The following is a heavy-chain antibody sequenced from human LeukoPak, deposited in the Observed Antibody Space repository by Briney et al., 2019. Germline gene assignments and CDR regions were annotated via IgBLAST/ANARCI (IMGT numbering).Heavy chain of an antibody. V-gene: IGHV1-3*01. CDR1: GYTFTSYA. Sequence: ASVKVSCKASGYTFTSYAMHWERQAPGQRLEWMGWINAGNGNTKYSQKFQGRVTITRDTSASTAYMELSSLRSEDTAVYYCARGWSSSWTYYFDYWGQGTLVTVSS. D-gene: IGHD6-13*01. CDR3: ARGWSSSWTYYFDY. J-gene: IGHJ4*02. CDR2: INAGNGNT.